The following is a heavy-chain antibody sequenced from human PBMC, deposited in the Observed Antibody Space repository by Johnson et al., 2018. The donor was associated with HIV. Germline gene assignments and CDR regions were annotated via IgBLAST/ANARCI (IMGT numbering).Heavy chain of an antibody. CDR3: AREFLYGDYQDAFDI. D-gene: IGHD4-17*01. V-gene: IGHV3-66*01. Sequence: VQLVESGGGLVRPGGSLRLSCTASGFTVSSNYMSWVRQAPGKGLEWVSVIDTAGSTYDADSVKGRFTISRDNSKNTLYLQMNSLRAEDTAVYYCAREFLYGDYQDAFDIWGQGTMVTVSS. CDR1: GFTVSSNY. J-gene: IGHJ3*02. CDR2: IDTAGST.